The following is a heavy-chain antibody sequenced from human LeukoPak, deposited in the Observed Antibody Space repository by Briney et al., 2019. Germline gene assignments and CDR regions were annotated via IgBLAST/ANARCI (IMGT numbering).Heavy chain of an antibody. V-gene: IGHV1-18*01. CDR3: VRGDCSGVSCYLPEYFRH. CDR1: GYTLTSFS. J-gene: IGHJ1*01. Sequence: ASLKVSCKASGYTLTSFSISWVRQAPGHGREWMGWISAYNGYKDYAQKLQGRVTMTTETSTNTTYMELRSLRSDDTAVYYCVRGDCSGVSCYLPEYFRHWGQGTLVTVSS. D-gene: IGHD2-15*01. CDR2: ISAYNGYK.